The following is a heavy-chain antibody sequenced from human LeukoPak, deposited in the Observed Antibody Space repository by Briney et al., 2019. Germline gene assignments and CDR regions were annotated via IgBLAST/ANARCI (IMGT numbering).Heavy chain of an antibody. Sequence: GRSLRLFCAASGFTFDDYAIHWVRQAPGKGLEWVSGISWNSGKIVYADSVKGRFTISRDNAKNSVYLQMDSLRAEDTALYYCAKETHSTMVPGYAFDIWGQGTMVTVSS. V-gene: IGHV3-9*01. CDR3: AKETHSTMVPGYAFDI. CDR1: GFTFDDYA. CDR2: ISWNSGKI. D-gene: IGHD2-8*01. J-gene: IGHJ3*02.